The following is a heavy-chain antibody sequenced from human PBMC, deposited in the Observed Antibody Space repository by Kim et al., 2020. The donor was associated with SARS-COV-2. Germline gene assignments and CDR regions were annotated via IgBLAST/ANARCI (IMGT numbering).Heavy chain of an antibody. Sequence: GGSLRLSCTASGFTFSSYEMNWVRQAPGKGLERVSYISSSASTIYYADSVKGRFTISRDNAKNSVYLQMNSLRAEDTAVYYCAREGVGQYYYYNGVDVWG. D-gene: IGHD3-22*01. CDR1: GFTFSSYE. V-gene: IGHV3-48*03. CDR2: ISSSASTI. CDR3: AREGVGQYYYYNGVDV. J-gene: IGHJ6*01.